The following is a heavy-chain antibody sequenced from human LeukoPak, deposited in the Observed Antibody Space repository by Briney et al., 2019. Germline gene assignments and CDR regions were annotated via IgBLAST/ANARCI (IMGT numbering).Heavy chain of an antibody. CDR1: GYSFTSYW. CDR2: IYPGDSDT. J-gene: IGHJ6*03. D-gene: IGHD2-15*01. Sequence: GESLKISCKGSGYSFTSYWIGWVRQMPGKGLEWMGIIYPGDSDTRYSPSFQGQVTISADKSISTAYLQWSSLKASDTPMYYCARAVRCSGGSCDPDYYYYMDVGGKGTTVTVSS. CDR3: ARAVRCSGGSCDPDYYYYMDV. V-gene: IGHV5-51*01.